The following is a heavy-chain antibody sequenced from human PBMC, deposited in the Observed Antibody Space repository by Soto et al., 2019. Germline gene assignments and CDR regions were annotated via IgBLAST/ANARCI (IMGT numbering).Heavy chain of an antibody. J-gene: IGHJ4*02. V-gene: IGHV3-53*04. CDR1: GFTVSSNY. D-gene: IGHD3-9*01. Sequence: GGSLRLSCAASGFTVSSNYMSWVRQAPGKGLEWVSVIYSGGSTYYADSVKGRFTISRHNSKNTLYLQMNSLRAEDTAVYYCARTNYDILTGYANYFDYWGQGTLVTVSS. CDR2: IYSGGST. CDR3: ARTNYDILTGYANYFDY.